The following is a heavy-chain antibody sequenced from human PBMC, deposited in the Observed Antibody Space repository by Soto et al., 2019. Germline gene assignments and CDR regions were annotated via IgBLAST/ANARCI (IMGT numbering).Heavy chain of an antibody. V-gene: IGHV3-66*01. D-gene: IGHD6-19*01. CDR2: IYIGGST. J-gene: IGHJ3*01. CDR3: ARDAVAGPPAFDV. CDR1: GFTVSSFY. Sequence: GGSLRLSCAASGFTVSSFYMSWVRQAPGKGLEWVSVIYIGGSTYYADSVKGRFTISRDISKNTAHLQMSSLRAEDTAVYFCARDAVAGPPAFDVWGRGTLVTVSS.